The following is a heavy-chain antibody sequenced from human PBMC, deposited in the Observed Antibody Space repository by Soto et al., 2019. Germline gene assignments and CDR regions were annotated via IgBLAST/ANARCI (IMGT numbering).Heavy chain of an antibody. Sequence: SLRLSCAASGFTFSSYWMSWVRQAPGKGLEWVANIKQDGSERYYVDSVKGRFTISRDNAKNSLYLQMNSLRAEDTAVYYCARHDIVLMVYATPGWFDPWGRGTLVTVSS. D-gene: IGHD2-8*01. CDR2: IKQDGSER. V-gene: IGHV3-7*03. CDR1: GFTFSSYW. J-gene: IGHJ5*02. CDR3: ARHDIVLMVYATPGWFDP.